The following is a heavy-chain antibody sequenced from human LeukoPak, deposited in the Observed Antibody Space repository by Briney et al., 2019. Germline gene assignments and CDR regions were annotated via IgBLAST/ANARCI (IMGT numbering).Heavy chain of an antibody. Sequence: ASVKVSCKASGYTFTSYDINWVRQATGQGLEWMGWMNPNSGNTGYAQKFQGRVTITRNTSISTAYMELSSLRSEGTAVYYCARVFPGNNWFDPWGQGTLVTVSS. J-gene: IGHJ5*02. CDR1: GYTFTSYD. CDR2: MNPNSGNT. V-gene: IGHV1-8*03. D-gene: IGHD1-1*01. CDR3: ARVFPGNNWFDP.